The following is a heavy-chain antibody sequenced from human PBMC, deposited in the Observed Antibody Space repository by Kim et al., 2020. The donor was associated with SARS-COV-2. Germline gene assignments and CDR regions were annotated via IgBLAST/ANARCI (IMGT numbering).Heavy chain of an antibody. J-gene: IGHJ4*02. CDR2: ISGTGSST. CDR1: GFTFSSYA. CDR3: AKTRSDSGSYYFDY. Sequence: GGSLRLSCAASGFTFSSYAMSWVRQAPGKGLEWVSAISGTGSSTYYADSVKGRFTISRDNSKNTLYLQMNSLRAEDTAVYYCAKTRSDSGSYYFDYWGQGTLVTVSS. V-gene: IGHV3-23*01. D-gene: IGHD3-10*01.